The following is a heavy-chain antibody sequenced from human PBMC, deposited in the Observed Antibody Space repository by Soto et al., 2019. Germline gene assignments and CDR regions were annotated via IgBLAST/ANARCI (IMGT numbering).Heavy chain of an antibody. CDR3: ARSRAYYYVSSGYDSVFDY. CDR2: IIPIFGTA. Sequence: QVQLVQSGAEVKKPGSSVKVSCKASGGTFSSYAISWVRQAPGQGLEWMGGIIPIFGTANYAQKFQGRVTITADESTGAAYMALSRLRSEDTGMYYCARSRAYYYVSSGYDSVFDYWGQGTLVTVSS. V-gene: IGHV1-69*01. CDR1: GGTFSSYA. J-gene: IGHJ4*02. D-gene: IGHD3-22*01.